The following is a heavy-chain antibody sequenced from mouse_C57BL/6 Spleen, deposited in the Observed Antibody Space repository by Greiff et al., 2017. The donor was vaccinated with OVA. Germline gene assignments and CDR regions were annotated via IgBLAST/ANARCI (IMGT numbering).Heavy chain of an antibody. CDR2: LNPSASDT. Sequence: QVQLQQPGAELVKPGASVKVSCKASGYTFTSYWMHWVKQRPGQGLEWIGRLNPSASDTNYNQKFKGQATLTVDKSSSTAYMQLSSLTSEDSAVYYCGIRGYALAYWGQGTLVTVSA. CDR3: GIRGYALAY. V-gene: IGHV1-74*01. J-gene: IGHJ3*01. D-gene: IGHD2-2*01. CDR1: GYTFTSYW.